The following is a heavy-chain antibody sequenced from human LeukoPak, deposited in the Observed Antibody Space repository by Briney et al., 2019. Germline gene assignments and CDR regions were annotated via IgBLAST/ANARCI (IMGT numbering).Heavy chain of an antibody. Sequence: PSETLSLTCTVSGGSISSYYWGWIRQPPGKGLEWIGSIYYSGSTYYNPSLKSRVTISVDTSKNQFSLKLSSVTAADTAVYYCARHALLWFGELPPMDVWGKGTTVTVSS. V-gene: IGHV4-39*01. J-gene: IGHJ6*03. D-gene: IGHD3-10*01. CDR3: ARHALLWFGELPPMDV. CDR2: IYYSGST. CDR1: GGSISSYY.